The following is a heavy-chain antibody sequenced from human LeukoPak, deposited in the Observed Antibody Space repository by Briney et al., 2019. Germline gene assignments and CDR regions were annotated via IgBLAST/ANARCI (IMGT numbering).Heavy chain of an antibody. CDR1: GFTFSSYG. CDR3: AKDSYDILTGYYNS. V-gene: IGHV3-30*02. J-gene: IGHJ4*02. CDR2: IRYDGNNK. Sequence: PGGSLRLSCAASGFTFSSYGMHWVRQAPGKGLEWVAFIRYDGNNKNYADSVKGRFTISRDNSKNTLYLQMNSLRAEDTAVYYCAKDSYDILTGYYNSWGQGTLVTVSS. D-gene: IGHD3-9*01.